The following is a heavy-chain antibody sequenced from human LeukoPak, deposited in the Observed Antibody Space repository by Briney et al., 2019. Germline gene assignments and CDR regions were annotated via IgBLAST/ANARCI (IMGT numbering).Heavy chain of an antibody. CDR1: GFTFSSYS. CDR3: ARIYSSGWFDY. CDR2: ISSSSSYI. Sequence: PGXSLXLSCAAXGFTFSSYSMNWVRQAPGKGRXWVSSISSSSSYIYYADSVKGRFTISRDNAKNSLYLQMNSLRAEDTAVYYCARIYSSGWFDYWGQGTLVTVSS. D-gene: IGHD6-19*01. V-gene: IGHV3-21*01. J-gene: IGHJ4*02.